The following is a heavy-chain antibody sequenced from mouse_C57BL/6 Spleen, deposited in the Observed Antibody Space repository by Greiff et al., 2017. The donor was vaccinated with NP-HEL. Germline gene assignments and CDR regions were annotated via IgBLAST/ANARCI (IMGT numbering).Heavy chain of an antibody. CDR2: ISAGGSYT. Sequence: EVQLVESGGGLVKPGGSLKLSCAASGFTFSSYAMSWVSQTPEKRLEWVATISAGGSYTYYPDNVKGRFTLSRDNAKNTVYLQMSNLKSEDTSVYYCAGEGYYSHFDYWGQGTTVTVSS. CDR1: GFTFSSYA. J-gene: IGHJ2*01. D-gene: IGHD2-12*01. V-gene: IGHV5-4*01. CDR3: AGEGYYSHFDY.